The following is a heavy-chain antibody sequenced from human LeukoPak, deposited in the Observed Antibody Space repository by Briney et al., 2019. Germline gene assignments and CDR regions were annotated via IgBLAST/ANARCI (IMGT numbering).Heavy chain of an antibody. CDR3: ARVGYYGSGSYSSDWFDP. J-gene: IGHJ5*02. V-gene: IGHV1-18*01. D-gene: IGHD3-10*01. CDR1: GYTFTSYG. Sequence: ASVKVSCKASGYTFTSYGISWVRQAPGQGLEWMGWISAYNGNTNYAQKLQGRVTMTTDTSTSTAYMELRSLRSDDTAVYYCARVGYYGSGSYSSDWFDPWGQGTLVTVSS. CDR2: ISAYNGNT.